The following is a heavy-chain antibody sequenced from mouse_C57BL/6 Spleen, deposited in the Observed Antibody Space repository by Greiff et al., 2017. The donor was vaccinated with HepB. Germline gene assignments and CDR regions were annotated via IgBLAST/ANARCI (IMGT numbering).Heavy chain of an antibody. CDR2: IHPSDSDT. CDR3: AMPSPYDYDVGYYAMDY. J-gene: IGHJ4*01. D-gene: IGHD2-4*01. V-gene: IGHV1-74*01. CDR1: GYTFTSYW. Sequence: QVQLKQPGAELVKPGASVKVSCKASGYTFTSYWMHWVKQRPGQGLEWIGRIHPSDSDTNYNQKFKGKATLTVDKSSSTAYMQLSSLTSEDSAVYYCAMPSPYDYDVGYYAMDYWGQGTSVTVSS.